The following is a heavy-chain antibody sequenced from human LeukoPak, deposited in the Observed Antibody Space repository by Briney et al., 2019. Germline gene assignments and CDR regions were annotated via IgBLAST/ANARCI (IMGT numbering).Heavy chain of an antibody. CDR2: IRSKANSYAT. CDR1: GFTFSGSA. CDR3: TRRVAVGDY. J-gene: IGHJ4*02. V-gene: IGHV3-73*01. D-gene: IGHD2-15*01. Sequence: PGGSLRLSCAASGFTFSGSAMRWVRQASGKGLEWVGRIRSKANSYATVYAASVKGRFTISRDDSKNTAYLQMNSLKTEDTAVYYCTRRVAVGDYWGQGTLVTVSS.